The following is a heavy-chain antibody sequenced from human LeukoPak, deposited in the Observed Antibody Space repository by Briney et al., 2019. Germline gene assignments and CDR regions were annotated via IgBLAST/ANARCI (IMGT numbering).Heavy chain of an antibody. V-gene: IGHV7-4-1*02. D-gene: IGHD3-22*01. CDR2: INTNTGNP. CDR3: ARMESYDSSGYYFRYYYYYMDV. Sequence: GASVKVSCKASGYTFTSYAINWVRQAPGQGLEWMGWINTNTGNPTYAQGFTGRFVFSLDTSVSTAHLQISSLKAEDTAVYYCARMESYDSSGYYFRYYYYYMDVWGKGTTVTVSS. CDR1: GYTFTSYA. J-gene: IGHJ6*03.